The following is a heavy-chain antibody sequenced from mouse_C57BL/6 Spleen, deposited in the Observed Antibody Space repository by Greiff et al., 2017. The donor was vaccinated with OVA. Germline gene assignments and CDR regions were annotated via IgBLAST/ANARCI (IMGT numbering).Heavy chain of an antibody. CDR1: GYTFTSYG. V-gene: IGHV1-81*01. CDR3: YYYGSSYYFDY. Sequence: VQGVESGAELARPGASVKLSCKASGYTFTSYGISWVKQRTGQGLEWIGEIYPRSGNTYYNEKFKGKATLTADKSSSTAYMELRSLTSEDSAVYFCYYYGSSYYFDYWGQGTTLTVSS. CDR2: IYPRSGNT. J-gene: IGHJ2*01. D-gene: IGHD1-1*01.